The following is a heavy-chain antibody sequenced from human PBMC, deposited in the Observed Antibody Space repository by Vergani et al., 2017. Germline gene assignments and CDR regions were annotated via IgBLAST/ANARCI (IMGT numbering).Heavy chain of an antibody. Sequence: QVQLQQWGAGLLKPSETLSLTCAVYGGSFSGYYWSWIRQPPGKGLEWIGEINHSGSTNYNPSLKSLVTISVDTSKNQFSLKLSSVTAADTAVYYCARNWYVNGMDVWGQGTKVTVSS. D-gene: IGHD1-1*01. J-gene: IGHJ6*02. CDR2: INHSGST. V-gene: IGHV4-34*01. CDR1: GGSFSGYY. CDR3: ARNWYVNGMDV.